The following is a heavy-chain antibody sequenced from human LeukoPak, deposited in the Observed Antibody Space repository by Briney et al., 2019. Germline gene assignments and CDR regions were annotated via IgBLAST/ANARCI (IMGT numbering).Heavy chain of an antibody. V-gene: IGHV1-2*02. CDR1: GYTFTGYY. CDR2: INPNSGGT. CDR3: ATSSPAAASESRSTKLKGLYYYMDV. J-gene: IGHJ6*03. Sequence: GASVKVSCKASGYTFTGYYMHWVRQAPGQGLEWMGWINPNSGGTNYAQKFQGRVTMTRDTSISTAYMELSRLRSDDTAVYYCATSSPAAASESRSTKLKGLYYYMDVWGKGTTVTVSS. D-gene: IGHD2-2*01.